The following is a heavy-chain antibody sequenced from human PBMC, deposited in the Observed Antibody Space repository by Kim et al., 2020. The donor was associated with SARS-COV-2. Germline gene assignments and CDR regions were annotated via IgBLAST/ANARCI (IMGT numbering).Heavy chain of an antibody. CDR3: AKGTSDWYTDS. D-gene: IGHD6-19*01. Sequence: GGSLRLSCAASGSTFSSYAMSWVRQAPGKGLEWVSAISGGGGATYYADSVKGRFTISRDNSRNTLYLQTNSLRAEDTAIYYCAKGTSDWYTDSWGQGTLVTVSS. J-gene: IGHJ4*02. CDR2: ISGGGGAT. V-gene: IGHV3-23*01. CDR1: GSTFSSYA.